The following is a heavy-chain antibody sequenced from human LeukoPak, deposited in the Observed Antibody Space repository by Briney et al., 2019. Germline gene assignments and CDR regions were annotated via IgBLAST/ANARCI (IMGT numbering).Heavy chain of an antibody. Sequence: SETLSLTCAVSGYSISSGYYWGWIRQPPGKGLEWIGSIYHSGSTYYNPSLKNRVTISVDTSKNQFSLKLSSVTAADTAVYYCARGVYCSGGSCYLLDYWGQGTLVTVSS. D-gene: IGHD2-15*01. J-gene: IGHJ4*02. CDR3: ARGVYCSGGSCYLLDY. CDR2: IYHSGST. CDR1: GYSISSGYY. V-gene: IGHV4-38-2*01.